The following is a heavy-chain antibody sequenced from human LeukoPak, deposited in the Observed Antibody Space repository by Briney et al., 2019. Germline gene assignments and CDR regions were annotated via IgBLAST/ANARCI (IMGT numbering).Heavy chain of an antibody. V-gene: IGHV4-59*01. D-gene: IGHD3-3*01. CDR3: ARTEYYDFWSGYLY. CDR2: IYYSGST. CDR1: GGSISSYY. Sequence: SETLSLTCTVSGGSISSYYWSWIRQPPGKGLEWIGYIYYSGSTNYNPSLKSRVTISVDTSKNQSSLKLSSVTAADTAVYYCARTEYYDFWSGYLYWGQGTLVTVSS. J-gene: IGHJ4*02.